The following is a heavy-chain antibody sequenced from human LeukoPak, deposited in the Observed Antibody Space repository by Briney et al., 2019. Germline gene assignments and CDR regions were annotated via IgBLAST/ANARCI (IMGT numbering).Heavy chain of an antibody. D-gene: IGHD3-10*01. CDR1: GFTFSSYG. V-gene: IGHV3-30*02. CDR3: AKGAPYGSGSYHLDP. Sequence: PGGSLRLSCAASGFTFSSYGMHWVRQAPGKGLEWVAFIRYDGSNKYYADSVKGRFTISRDNSKNTLYLQMNSLRAEDTAVYYCAKGAPYGSGSYHLDPWGQGTLVSVSS. CDR2: IRYDGSNK. J-gene: IGHJ5*02.